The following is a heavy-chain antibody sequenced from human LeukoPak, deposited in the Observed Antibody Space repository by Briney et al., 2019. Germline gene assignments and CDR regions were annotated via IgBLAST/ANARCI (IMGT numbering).Heavy chain of an antibody. Sequence: GGSLRLSCAASGFTFSSYWMSWVRQAPGKGLEWVANIKKDGSDKYYVDSVKGRFTISRDNAKTSLYLQMNSLRAEDTAVYYCARESQSVLWFGVHLWGHGTLVTVSS. CDR1: GFTFSSYW. D-gene: IGHD3-10*01. J-gene: IGHJ4*01. CDR3: ARESQSVLWFGVHL. CDR2: IKKDGSDK. V-gene: IGHV3-7*01.